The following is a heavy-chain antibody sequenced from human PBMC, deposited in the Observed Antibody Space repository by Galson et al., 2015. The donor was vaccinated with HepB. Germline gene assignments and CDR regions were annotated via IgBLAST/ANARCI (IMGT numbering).Heavy chain of an antibody. Sequence: ETLSLTCAVSGGSISSNNWWTWVRQAPGKGLEWIGEIYHRGTANYNPSLKSRVTISVDKSRNQFSLKLSSVTAADTAVYYCARTRVVQLERIHFDYWGQGTLVTVSS. J-gene: IGHJ4*02. CDR1: GGSISSNNW. D-gene: IGHD1-1*01. CDR2: IYHRGTA. CDR3: ARTRVVQLERIHFDY. V-gene: IGHV4-4*02.